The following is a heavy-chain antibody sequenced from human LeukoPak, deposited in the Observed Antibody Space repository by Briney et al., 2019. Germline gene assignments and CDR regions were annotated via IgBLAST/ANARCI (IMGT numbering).Heavy chain of an antibody. J-gene: IGHJ4*02. CDR2: IYHSGST. D-gene: IGHD3-22*01. Sequence: PSETLSLTCTVSGGSISSSSYYWGWIRQPPGKGLEWIGEIYHSGSTNYNPSLKSRVTISVDKSKNQFSLKLNSVTAADTAVYYCARDQFPYYDSSGFYYWGQGTLVTVSS. CDR3: ARDQFPYYDSSGFYY. V-gene: IGHV4-39*07. CDR1: GGSISSSSYY.